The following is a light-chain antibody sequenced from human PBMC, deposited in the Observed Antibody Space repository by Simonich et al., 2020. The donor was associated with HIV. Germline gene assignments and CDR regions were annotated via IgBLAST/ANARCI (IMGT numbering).Light chain of an antibody. CDR3: QQYYGPPLT. CDR2: WAS. Sequence: DIVMTQSPDSLAVSLGERATLNNKSRQRVLYSTNNKNYLAWYQQKPGQPPKLLLYWASTRESGVPDRFSGSGSGTDFALTISSLQAEDVAVYYCQQYYGPPLTFGGGTKVEIK. V-gene: IGKV4-1*01. CDR1: QRVLYSTNNKNY. J-gene: IGKJ4*01.